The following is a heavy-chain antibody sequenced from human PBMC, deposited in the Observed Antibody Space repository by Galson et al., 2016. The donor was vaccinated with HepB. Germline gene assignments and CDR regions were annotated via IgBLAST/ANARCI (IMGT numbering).Heavy chain of an antibody. Sequence: SETLSLTCTVSGDSVTNSVYNWGWIRQPPGKGLEWIGSVYYTGSTLYNPSLKSRVTMSSDTSKNQFSLKLRSVTAADTAVYYCARHPQSHDYGDYVLDCWGPGTLVTVSS. CDR3: ARHPQSHDYGDYVLDC. CDR2: VYYTGST. J-gene: IGHJ4*02. CDR1: GDSVTNSVYN. V-gene: IGHV4-39*01. D-gene: IGHD4-17*01.